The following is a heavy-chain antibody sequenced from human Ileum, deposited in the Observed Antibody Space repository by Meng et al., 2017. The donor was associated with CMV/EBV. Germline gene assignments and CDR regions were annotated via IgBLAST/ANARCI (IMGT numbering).Heavy chain of an antibody. D-gene: IGHD1/OR15-1a*01. Sequence: GGSLRLSCAASGFSVSSNYMRWVRQAPGKGLEWVSIIYSGGSTYYSDSAKGRFTISRDNSKNKLYLQLSSLRAEDTAVYYCARGNNYAMDVWGQGTTVTVSS. CDR3: ARGNNYAMDV. CDR2: IYSGGST. V-gene: IGHV3-53*01. CDR1: GFSVSSNY. J-gene: IGHJ6*02.